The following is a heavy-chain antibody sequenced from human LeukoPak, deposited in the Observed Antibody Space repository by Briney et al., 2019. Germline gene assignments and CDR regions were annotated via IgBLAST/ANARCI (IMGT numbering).Heavy chain of an antibody. CDR2: INQDGSEK. V-gene: IGHV3-7*01. J-gene: IGHJ3*02. CDR3: ARGVVVAPRSAFDI. D-gene: IGHD2-2*01. CDR1: GFTISSSW. Sequence: WETLSLSCAVSGFTISSSWKYWVRHPPATGQEWVGNINQDGSEKCYVDSVKGRFTISRDNAKNSLSLQMNSLRVEDTAVYYCARGVVVAPRSAFDIWGQGTMVTVSS.